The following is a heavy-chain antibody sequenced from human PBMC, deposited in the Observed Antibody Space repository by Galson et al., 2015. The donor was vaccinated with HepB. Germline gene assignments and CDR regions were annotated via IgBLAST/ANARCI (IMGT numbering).Heavy chain of an antibody. D-gene: IGHD3-3*01. J-gene: IGHJ6*02. CDR2: IIPIFGTA. Sequence: SVKVSCKASGGTFSSYAISWVRQAPGQGLEWMGGIIPIFGTANYAQKFQGRVTITADESTSTAYMELSSLRSEDTAVYYCAREAPYYDFWSGYYSGMDVWGQGTTVTVSS. V-gene: IGHV1-69*13. CDR3: AREAPYYDFWSGYYSGMDV. CDR1: GGTFSSYA.